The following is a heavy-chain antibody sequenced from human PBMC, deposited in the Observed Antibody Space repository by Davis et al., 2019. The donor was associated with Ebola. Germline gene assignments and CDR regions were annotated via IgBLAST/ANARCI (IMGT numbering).Heavy chain of an antibody. CDR3: ARDWWGSSSWYAF. D-gene: IGHD6-13*01. Sequence: ASVKVSCKASGGTFSSYAISWVRQAPGQGLEWMGKIDPKRESSSYAQKFQGRVSLTRDTSRNTVYMEVNSLRFEDTAVYFCARDWWGSSSWYAFWGQGTLVTVSS. CDR2: IDPKRESS. V-gene: IGHV1-46*01. CDR1: GGTFSSYA. J-gene: IGHJ4*02.